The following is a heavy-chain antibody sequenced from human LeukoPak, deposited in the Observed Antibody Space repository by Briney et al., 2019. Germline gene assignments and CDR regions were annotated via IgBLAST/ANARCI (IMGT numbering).Heavy chain of an antibody. CDR1: GLTFSSYA. D-gene: IGHD6-6*01. CDR2: ISSNGGST. V-gene: IGHV3-64*01. Sequence: PGGSLRLSCAASGLTFSSYAMHWVRQAPGKGLEYVSAISSNGGSTYYANSVKGRFTISRDNSKNTLYLQMGSLRAEDMAVYYCARDLRGGAARKTSGFDPWGQGTLVTVSS. J-gene: IGHJ5*02. CDR3: ARDLRGGAARKTSGFDP.